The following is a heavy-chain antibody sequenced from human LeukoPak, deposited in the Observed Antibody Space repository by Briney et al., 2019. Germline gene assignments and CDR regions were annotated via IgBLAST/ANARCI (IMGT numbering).Heavy chain of an antibody. CDR2: ISWNSGSI. D-gene: IGHD3-10*01. CDR3: AKGISYGSGSPFDY. V-gene: IGHV3-9*01. CDR1: GFTFSSYA. J-gene: IGHJ4*02. Sequence: GGSLRLSCAASGFTFSSYAMSWVRQAPGKGLEWVSGISWNSGSIGYADSVKGRFTISRDNAKNSLYLQMNSLRAEDTALYYCAKGISYGSGSPFDYWGQGTLVTVSS.